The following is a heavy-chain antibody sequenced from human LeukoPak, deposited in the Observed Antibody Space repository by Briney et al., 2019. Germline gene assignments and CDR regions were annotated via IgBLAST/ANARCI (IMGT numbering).Heavy chain of an antibody. V-gene: IGHV1-2*02. CDR1: GYTFTDYY. J-gene: IGHJ4*02. CDR3: ATESLRWH. Sequence: GASVKVSCKASGYTFTDYYIHWVRQAPGQGFEWMGWINPNSGGTNYAQKFQGRVTMTRDTSISTAYMEPSRLRSDDTAVYYCATESLRWHWGQGTLVTVSS. D-gene: IGHD5/OR15-5a*01. CDR2: INPNSGGT.